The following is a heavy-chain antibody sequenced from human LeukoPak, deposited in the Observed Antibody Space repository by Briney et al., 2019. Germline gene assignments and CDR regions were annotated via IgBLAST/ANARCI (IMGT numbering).Heavy chain of an antibody. V-gene: IGHV3-33*01. D-gene: IGHD3-16*02. Sequence: PGRSLRLSCAASGFTFSTYGMHWVRQAPGKGLEWVALIWYDGSNKYYADSVKGRFTISRDNSKNTLYLQMNSLRAEDTAVYYCARGPRHPYRPYYFDSWGQGTLVTVSS. CDR2: IWYDGSNK. J-gene: IGHJ4*02. CDR3: ARGPRHPYRPYYFDS. CDR1: GFTFSTYG.